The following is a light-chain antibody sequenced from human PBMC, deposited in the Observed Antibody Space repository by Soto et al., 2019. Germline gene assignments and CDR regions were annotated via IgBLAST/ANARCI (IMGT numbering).Light chain of an antibody. CDR1: QSVSSSY. CDR3: QQYGISQFT. CDR2: GAS. J-gene: IGKJ3*01. V-gene: IGKV3-20*01. Sequence: EIVLTQSPGTLSLSPGERATLSCRASQSVSSSYLAWYQQKPGQAPRLLIYGASSRANGIPDRFSGSGSGKDFTLTISRLEPEDFAVYYCQQYGISQFTFGPVIKVDIK.